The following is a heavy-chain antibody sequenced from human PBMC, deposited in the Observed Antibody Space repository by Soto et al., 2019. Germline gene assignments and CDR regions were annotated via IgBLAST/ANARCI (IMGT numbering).Heavy chain of an antibody. Sequence: EVQLLESGGGLVQPGGSLRLSCAASGFTFSSYAMSWVRQAPGKGLEWVSIIGVGGGDRYYPESVKGRFTISRDNSRDTQYLEMNSLRDEDTAVDYCARVRFGELVWGQGTLVTVSS. CDR1: GFTFSSYA. CDR3: ARVRFGELV. V-gene: IGHV3-23*01. J-gene: IGHJ4*02. D-gene: IGHD3-10*01. CDR2: IGVGGGDR.